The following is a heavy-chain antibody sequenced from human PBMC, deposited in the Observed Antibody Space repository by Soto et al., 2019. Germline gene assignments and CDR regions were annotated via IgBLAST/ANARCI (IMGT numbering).Heavy chain of an antibody. CDR1: GFTFSSYW. V-gene: IGHV3-74*01. D-gene: IGHD2-2*01. J-gene: IGHJ4*02. Sequence: EVQLVESGGGLVQPGGSLRLSCTASGFTFSSYWMHWVRQAPGKGLVWVSRINSDGSTTNYADSVKGRFTISRDNAKNTLYLQMNSLRAEDTAIYYCATHWSTTSCLQYWGQGTLVTVSS. CDR3: ATHWSTTSCLQY. CDR2: INSDGSTT.